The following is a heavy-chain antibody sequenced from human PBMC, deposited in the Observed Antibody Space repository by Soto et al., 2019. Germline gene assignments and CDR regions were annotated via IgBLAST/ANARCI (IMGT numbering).Heavy chain of an antibody. CDR1: GGSISSYY. CDR2: IYYSGST. V-gene: IGHV4-59*01. J-gene: IGHJ4*02. Sequence: QVQLQESGPGLVKPSETLSLTCTVSGGSISSYYWSWIRQPPGKGLEWIGYIYYSGSTNYNPSLKXRXTXPVDTSKNQFSLKLSSVTAADTAVYYCARDGYYYDSSGYYPDWGQGTRVTVSS. CDR3: ARDGYYYDSSGYYPD. D-gene: IGHD3-22*01.